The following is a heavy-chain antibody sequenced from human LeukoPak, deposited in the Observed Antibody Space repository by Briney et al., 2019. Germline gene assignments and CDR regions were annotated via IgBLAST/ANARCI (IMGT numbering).Heavy chain of an antibody. D-gene: IGHD3-22*01. Sequence: SETLSLTCDVPGGSFSGYSWSWIRQPPGGGLEWIGKVHRSGSVNYNPSLRSRATMSLDTSKSHFSLTLTSVTAADTAVYYCAGGPQYFDSTGYPQDILTNWGQGTLVTVSS. CDR2: VHRSGSV. J-gene: IGHJ4*02. V-gene: IGHV4-34*01. CDR3: AGGPQYFDSTGYPQDILTN. CDR1: GGSFSGYS.